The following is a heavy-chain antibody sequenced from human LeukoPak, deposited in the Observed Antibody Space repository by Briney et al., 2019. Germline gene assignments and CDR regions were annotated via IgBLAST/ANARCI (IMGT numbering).Heavy chain of an antibody. D-gene: IGHD3-9*01. V-gene: IGHV3-43*02. CDR1: GYTFDDYA. CDR2: ISGDGGST. J-gene: IGHJ4*02. Sequence: GGSLRLSCAASGYTFDDYAMHWVRQAPGKGLEWVSLISGDGGSTYYADSVKGRFTISRDNSKNSLYLQMNSLRTEDTALYYCAKDIGILTGKIPDYWGQGTLVTVSS. CDR3: AKDIGILTGKIPDY.